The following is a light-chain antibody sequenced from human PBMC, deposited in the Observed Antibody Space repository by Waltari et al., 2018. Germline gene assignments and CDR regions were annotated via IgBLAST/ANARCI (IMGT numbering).Light chain of an antibody. CDR3: ETWHSNTQV. CDR2: LEGSGSY. CDR1: SGHSSYI. J-gene: IGLJ2*01. Sequence: QPVLTQSSSASASLGSSVKLTCTLSSGHSSYIIAWHQQQPGKAPRYLMKLEGSGSYSKGSGVPYRFSGSSSVADRYLIISNIQSEDEADYYCETWHSNTQVFGGGTKLTVL. V-gene: IGLV4-60*03.